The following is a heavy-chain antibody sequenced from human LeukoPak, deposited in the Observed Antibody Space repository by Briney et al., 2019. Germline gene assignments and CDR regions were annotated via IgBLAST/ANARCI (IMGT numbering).Heavy chain of an antibody. CDR1: GGSFSDHY. D-gene: IGHD3/OR15-3a*01. V-gene: IGHV4-59*11. CDR2: ISYSGST. CDR3: ARHFGLGMFDS. J-gene: IGHJ4*02. Sequence: NASETLSLTCSVSGGSFSDHYWSWLRQPPGKGLEWIGYISYSGSTSYSPSLKGRVTISMDTSKNQFSLKVISVTAADTAVYYCARHFGLGMFDSWGQGTLVTVSS.